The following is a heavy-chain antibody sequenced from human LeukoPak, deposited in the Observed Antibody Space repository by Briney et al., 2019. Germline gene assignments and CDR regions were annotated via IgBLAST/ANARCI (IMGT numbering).Heavy chain of an antibody. J-gene: IGHJ4*02. CDR2: ISYDGSNK. D-gene: IGHD3-3*01. V-gene: IGHV3-30*18. CDR1: GFTFSSFG. Sequence: GGSLRLSCAASGFTFSSFGMHWVRQAPGKGLEWVAVISYDGSNKYYVDSVKGRFTISRDNSKNTLYLQMNSLRAEDTGVYYCAKVHDFWSGPYYFDFWGQGTLVTVSS. CDR3: AKVHDFWSGPYYFDF.